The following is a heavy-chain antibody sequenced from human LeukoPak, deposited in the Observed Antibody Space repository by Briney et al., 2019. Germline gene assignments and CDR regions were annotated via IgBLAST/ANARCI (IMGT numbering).Heavy chain of an antibody. Sequence: GGPLRLSCAASGFTFSSYSMNWVRQAPGKGLEWVSSISSSSSYIYYADSVKGRFTISRDNAKNSLYLQMNSLRAEDTAVYYCARFWTGYYTFDYWGQGTLVTVSS. D-gene: IGHD3/OR15-3a*01. CDR1: GFTFSSYS. V-gene: IGHV3-21*01. J-gene: IGHJ4*02. CDR2: ISSSSSYI. CDR3: ARFWTGYYTFDY.